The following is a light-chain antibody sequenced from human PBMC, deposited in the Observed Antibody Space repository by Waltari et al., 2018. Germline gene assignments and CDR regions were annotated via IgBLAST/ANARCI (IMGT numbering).Light chain of an antibody. V-gene: IGKV3D-15*01. J-gene: IGKJ1*01. CDR1: QSVSSS. CDR3: QQNSNWPQ. Sequence: EIVMTQSPATLSLSPGERATLSCSASQSVSSSLAWYQQKPGQAPRLLIYGASSRATGIPDRFSGSGSGTEFTLTISSLEPEDVAVYYCQQNSNWPQFGQGTKVEIK. CDR2: GAS.